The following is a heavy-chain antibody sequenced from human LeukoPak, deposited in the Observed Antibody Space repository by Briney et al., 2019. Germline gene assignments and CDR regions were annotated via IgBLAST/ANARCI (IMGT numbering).Heavy chain of an antibody. Sequence: GGSLRLSCAASGFTFSSYAMSWVRQAPGKGLEWVSAISGSGGSTYYADSVKGRFTISRDNSKNTLYLQMNSLRAEDTAVYYCAKDLPIFGVVMVPYYFDYWGQGTLVTVSS. CDR1: GFTFSSYA. V-gene: IGHV3-23*01. CDR3: AKDLPIFGVVMVPYYFDY. D-gene: IGHD3-3*01. CDR2: ISGSGGST. J-gene: IGHJ4*02.